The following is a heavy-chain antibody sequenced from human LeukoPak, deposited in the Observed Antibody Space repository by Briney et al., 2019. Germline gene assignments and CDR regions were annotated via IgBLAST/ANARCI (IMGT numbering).Heavy chain of an antibody. V-gene: IGHV3-7*01. D-gene: IGHD3-10*01. J-gene: IGHJ4*02. CDR1: GFTFSTYW. Sequence: PGGSLRLSCAASGFTFSTYWMSWVRQAPGKGLEWVANIKQDGSEKYYVDSVKGRFTISRDNAKNSLYLQMNSLRAEDTAVYYCAGAGSYFGELFFDYWGQGTLVTVSS. CDR2: IKQDGSEK. CDR3: AGAGSYFGELFFDY.